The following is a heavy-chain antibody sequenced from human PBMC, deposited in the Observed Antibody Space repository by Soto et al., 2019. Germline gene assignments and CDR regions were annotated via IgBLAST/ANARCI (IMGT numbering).Heavy chain of an antibody. CDR1: GFTFSAYS. D-gene: IGHD2-2*01. J-gene: IGHJ5*01. CDR2: INNDGGTT. V-gene: IGHV3-64D*08. Sequence: GGSLRLSCSASGFTFSAYSMHWVRLVPGKGLEYVSAINNDGGTTYYADSVKGRFTISRDNSENTLYLQMSSLKPEDTAVYYCPRLSQLTPEFDSWGHGTPVTVSS. CDR3: PRLSQLTPEFDS.